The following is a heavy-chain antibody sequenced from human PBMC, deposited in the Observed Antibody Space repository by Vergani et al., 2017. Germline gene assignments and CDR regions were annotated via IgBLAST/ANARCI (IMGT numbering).Heavy chain of an antibody. CDR2: IQFDGSNQ. D-gene: IGHD3-16*01. Sequence: HVHLVESGGGVVQRGGSLRLSCATSGFTLSNYDMQWIRQGPGKGLEFVAFIQFDGSNQYYADSVKGRFTLSRDFSKNTLYLQMNSLRTDDTATYYCAKHFRGWGIDYWGQGTQVIVSS. V-gene: IGHV3-30*02. J-gene: IGHJ4*02. CDR3: AKHFRGWGIDY. CDR1: GFTLSNYD.